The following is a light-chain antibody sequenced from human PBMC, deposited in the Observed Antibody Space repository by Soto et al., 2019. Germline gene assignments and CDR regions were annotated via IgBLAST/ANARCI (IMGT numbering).Light chain of an antibody. CDR2: DAP. Sequence: DIQMTQSPSTLSASVGHRVTITCRASQSISSWLAWYEQKPGKAPKLLIYDAPSLESGVPSRFSGSGSGTEFTLTISSLQPDDFATYYCQQYNSYPLTFGRGTKVEIK. CDR3: QQYNSYPLT. J-gene: IGKJ1*01. CDR1: QSISSW. V-gene: IGKV1-5*01.